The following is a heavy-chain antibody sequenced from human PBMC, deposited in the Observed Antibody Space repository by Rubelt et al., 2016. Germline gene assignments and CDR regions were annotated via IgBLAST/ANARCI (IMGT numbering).Heavy chain of an antibody. CDR2: GGNE. CDR3: AKALGRGDYFDY. Sequence: GGNEDYVDSVKGRFTISRDNSKNTLYLQMNSLRAEDTAVYYCAKALGRGDYFDYWGQGTLVTVSS. V-gene: IGHV3-23*01. J-gene: IGHJ4*02. D-gene: IGHD3-10*01.